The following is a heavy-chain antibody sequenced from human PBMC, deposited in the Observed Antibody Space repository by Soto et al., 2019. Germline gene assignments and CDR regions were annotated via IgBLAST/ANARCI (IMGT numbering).Heavy chain of an antibody. D-gene: IGHD3-9*01. J-gene: IGHJ6*02. V-gene: IGHV2-5*02. CDR2: IYWDDDK. CDR1: GFSLSTSGVG. CDR3: AHRRDSRYFDWLLPHAYYYGMDV. Sequence: QITLKESGPTLVKPTQTLTLTCTFSGFSLSTSGVGVGWIRQPPGKALEWLALIYWDDDKRYSPSLKSRLTITKDTSKNQXXLXMXXMDPVDTATYYCAHRRDSRYFDWLLPHAYYYGMDVWGQGTTVTVSS.